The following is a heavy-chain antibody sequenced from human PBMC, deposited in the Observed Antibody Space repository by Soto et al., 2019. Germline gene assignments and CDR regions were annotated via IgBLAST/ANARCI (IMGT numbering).Heavy chain of an antibody. Sequence: GGSLRLSCAASGFTFSSYSMNWVRQAPGKGLEWVSSISSSSSYIYYADSVKGRFTISRDNAKNSLYLQMNSLGAEDTAVYYCARDAAPEDIVLMVYLYMDVWGKGTTVTVSS. CDR1: GFTFSSYS. J-gene: IGHJ6*03. CDR2: ISSSSSYI. CDR3: ARDAAPEDIVLMVYLYMDV. D-gene: IGHD2-8*01. V-gene: IGHV3-21*01.